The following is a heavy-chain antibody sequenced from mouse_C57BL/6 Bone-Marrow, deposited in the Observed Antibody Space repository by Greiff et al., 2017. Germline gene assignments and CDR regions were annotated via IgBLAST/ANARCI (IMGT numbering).Heavy chain of an antibody. CDR1: GYTFTSYW. CDR2: IDPSDSDT. Sequence: QVQLQQPGAELVRPGSSVKLSCKASGYTFTSYWMHWVKQRPRQGLEWIGNIDPSDSDTHYNQKFKDKATLTVDKSSSTAYMQLSSLTSEDSAVYDSARGDNRTTYFDYWGQGTTLTVSS. D-gene: IGHD1-3*01. V-gene: IGHV1-52*01. J-gene: IGHJ2*01. CDR3: ARGDNRTTYFDY.